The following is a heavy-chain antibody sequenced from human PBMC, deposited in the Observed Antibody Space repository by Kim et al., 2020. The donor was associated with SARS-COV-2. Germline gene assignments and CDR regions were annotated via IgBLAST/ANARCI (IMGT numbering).Heavy chain of an antibody. V-gene: IGHV3-74*01. CDR3: ARNQLISGSNAVAY. Sequence: ADSVKGRFTISRDKAKSTVYLQMNSLRAEGTGVYYCARNQLISGSNAVAYWGQGTLVTVSS. J-gene: IGHJ4*02. D-gene: IGHD1-26*01.